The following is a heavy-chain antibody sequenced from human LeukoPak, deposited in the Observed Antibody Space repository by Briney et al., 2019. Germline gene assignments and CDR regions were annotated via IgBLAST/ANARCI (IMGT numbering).Heavy chain of an antibody. CDR1: GFTFSSYA. V-gene: IGHV3-23*01. CDR3: AKDGSSWYGGWFDP. D-gene: IGHD6-13*01. Sequence: HPGGSLRLSCAASGFTFSSYAMSWVRQAPGKGLEWVSVISGSGTNTYYADSVKGRFTISRDNSKNTLYLQMNSLRAEDMALYYCAKDGSSWYGGWFDPWGQGTLVTVSS. J-gene: IGHJ5*02. CDR2: ISGSGTNT.